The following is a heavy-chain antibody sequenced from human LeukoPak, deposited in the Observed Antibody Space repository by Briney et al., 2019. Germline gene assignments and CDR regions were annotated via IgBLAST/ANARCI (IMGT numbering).Heavy chain of an antibody. CDR1: GFTFRGSA. J-gene: IGHJ6*03. Sequence: GGSLRLSCAASGFTFRGSAMHWVRQASGKGLEWVGRIRNKANSYATAYAASVKGRFTISRDDSKNTAYLQMNSLKTEDTAVYYCTSAYYDFWSGGSWYMDVWGKGTTVTVSS. D-gene: IGHD3-3*01. CDR3: TSAYYDFWSGGSWYMDV. CDR2: IRNKANSYAT. V-gene: IGHV3-73*01.